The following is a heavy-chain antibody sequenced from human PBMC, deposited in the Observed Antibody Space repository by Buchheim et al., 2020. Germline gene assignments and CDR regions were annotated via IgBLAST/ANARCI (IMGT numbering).Heavy chain of an antibody. CDR1: GFTFSNYW. D-gene: IGHD4-17*01. CDR3: ARDPRDRNYGDYFDY. Sequence: EVQLVESGGGLVQPGGSLRLSCAGSGFTFSNYWMHWVRQAPGKGLVWVSRINSDGSATTYADSVRSRFTISRDNAKNTLDLRLNSLGAEDTAVYYCARDPRDRNYGDYFDYWGQGAL. CDR2: INSDGSAT. J-gene: IGHJ4*02. V-gene: IGHV3-74*01.